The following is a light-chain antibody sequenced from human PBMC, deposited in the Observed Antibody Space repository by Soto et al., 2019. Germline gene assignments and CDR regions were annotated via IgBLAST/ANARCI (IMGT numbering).Light chain of an antibody. CDR3: QQSYTTPFT. J-gene: IGKJ2*01. CDR2: TAS. Sequence: DIQMTQSPSSLSASIGDRATITCRASQSVSNYLNWFQHKPGRAPMLLIHTASTLRSGVPSRFSGSGSGADFTLTISSLQREDFATYYCQQSYTTPFTFGQGTELEIK. V-gene: IGKV1-39*01. CDR1: QSVSNY.